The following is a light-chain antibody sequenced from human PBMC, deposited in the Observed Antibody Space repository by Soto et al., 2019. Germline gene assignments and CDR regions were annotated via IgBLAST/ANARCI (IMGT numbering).Light chain of an antibody. CDR1: QSVGRN. Sequence: EIVVTQSPGILSVSPGDRATLSCRASQSVGRNLAWYQQKPGQAPTLLIYAASTWATGLPARFSGSGSGTDFTLTISSLQSEDFAVYYCQEYSKWPLFTFVPGTRVDIK. J-gene: IGKJ3*01. CDR2: AAS. V-gene: IGKV3-15*01. CDR3: QEYSKWPLFT.